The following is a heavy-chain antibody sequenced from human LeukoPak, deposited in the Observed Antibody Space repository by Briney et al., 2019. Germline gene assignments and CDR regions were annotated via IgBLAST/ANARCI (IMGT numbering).Heavy chain of an antibody. Sequence: GRSLRLSCAASGFTFSSYGMHCVRQAPGKGLEWVAVISYDGSNEYYADSVKGRFTISRDNSKNTLYLQMNSLRAEDTAVYYCAKEVRPNDYWGQGTLVTVSS. CDR1: GFTFSSYG. D-gene: IGHD3-10*01. J-gene: IGHJ4*02. V-gene: IGHV3-30*18. CDR3: AKEVRPNDY. CDR2: ISYDGSNE.